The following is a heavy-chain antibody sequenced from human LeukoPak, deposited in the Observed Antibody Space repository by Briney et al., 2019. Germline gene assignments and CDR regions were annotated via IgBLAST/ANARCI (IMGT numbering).Heavy chain of an antibody. CDR1: GVTFSTYP. Sequence: SGGSLRLSCAASGVTFSTYPMAWVRQGPGKGLEWISSISGSGTSTFYADSVKGRFAISRDNSKNTLYLQINSLRVEDTAVYYCAKDLTIFGVANRDYWGQGTLVTVSS. J-gene: IGHJ4*02. CDR2: ISGSGTST. D-gene: IGHD3-3*01. V-gene: IGHV3-23*01. CDR3: AKDLTIFGVANRDY.